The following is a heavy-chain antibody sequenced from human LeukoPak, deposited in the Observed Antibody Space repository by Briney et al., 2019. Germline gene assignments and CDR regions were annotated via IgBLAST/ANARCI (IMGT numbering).Heavy chain of an antibody. CDR2: INGDGTNV. J-gene: IGHJ4*02. CDR3: GRGKSPAAVDD. D-gene: IGHD2-2*01. Sequence: GGSLRLSCAASGFIFSNYFMHWVRQAPGKGLVWVSHINGDGTNVNYADSVKGRFTISRDNAKNTLYLQMNSLRVEDTALYYCGRGKSPAAVDDWGQGTLVTVPS. CDR1: GFIFSNYF. V-gene: IGHV3-74*01.